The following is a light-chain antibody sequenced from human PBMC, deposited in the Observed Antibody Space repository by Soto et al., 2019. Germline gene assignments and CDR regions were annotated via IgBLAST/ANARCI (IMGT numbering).Light chain of an antibody. J-gene: IGKJ1*01. V-gene: IGKV3-20*01. CDR2: GAS. Sequence: EIVLTQSPGTLSLSPGKRATLSCRASQSISSSYLAWYQQRPGQAPRLLIYGASSRATGILDRFSGSGSGTEFTLTISSLQSEDFAVYYCQQYDNWPPWTFGQGTKVDIK. CDR3: QQYDNWPPWT. CDR1: QSISSSY.